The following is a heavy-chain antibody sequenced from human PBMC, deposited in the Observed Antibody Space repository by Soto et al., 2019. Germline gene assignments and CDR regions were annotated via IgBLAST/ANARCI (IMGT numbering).Heavy chain of an antibody. CDR2: ISGSGGST. D-gene: IGHD6-13*01. CDR3: AKDGRIAAAGTEYFDY. CDR1: GFTFSSYA. J-gene: IGHJ4*02. V-gene: IGHV3-23*01. Sequence: EVQLLESGGGLVQPGGSLRLSCAASGFTFSSYAMSWVRQAPGKGLEWVSAISGSGGSTYYADSVKGRFTISRDNSKNTLYLQMNSLRAEDTAVYYCAKDGRIAAAGTEYFDYWGQGTLVTVSS.